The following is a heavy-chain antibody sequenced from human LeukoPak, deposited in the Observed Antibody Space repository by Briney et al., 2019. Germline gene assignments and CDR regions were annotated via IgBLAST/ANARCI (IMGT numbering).Heavy chain of an antibody. D-gene: IGHD6-19*01. Sequence: PSETLSLTCTVSGGSISSSSYYWGWIRQPPGKGLEWIGSIYYSGSTYYNPSLKSRVTISVDTSKNQFSLKLSSVTAADTAVYYCARHKGARYSSLQFDYWGQGTLVTVSS. CDR1: GGSISSSSYY. V-gene: IGHV4-39*01. CDR3: ARHKGARYSSLQFDY. J-gene: IGHJ4*02. CDR2: IYYSGST.